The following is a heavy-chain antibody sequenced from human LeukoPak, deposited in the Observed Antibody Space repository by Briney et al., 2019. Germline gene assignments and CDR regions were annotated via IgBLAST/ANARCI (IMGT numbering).Heavy chain of an antibody. CDR1: GYTFTSYD. J-gene: IGHJ5*02. CDR3: ARDEGIVVVPAAIRGEYNWFDP. D-gene: IGHD2-2*02. CDR2: MNPNSGNT. V-gene: IGHV1-8*01. Sequence: ASVKVSCKASGYTFTSYDINWVRQATGQGLEWMGWMNPNSGNTGYAQKFQGRVTMTRNTSISTAYMELSSLRSEDTAVYYCARDEGIVVVPAAIRGEYNWFDPWGQGTLVPVSS.